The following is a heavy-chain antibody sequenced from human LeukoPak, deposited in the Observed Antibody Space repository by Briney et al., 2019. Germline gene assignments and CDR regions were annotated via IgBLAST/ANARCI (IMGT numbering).Heavy chain of an antibody. Sequence: GGSLRLSCAASGFAFSSYAMSWVRQAPGKGLEWVSGISASGENTYFADSVEGRFTISRDNSRNTVYLHMNRLRAEDTAFYYCARDLYFGSGGIDYWGQGTLVTVSS. CDR3: ARDLYFGSGGIDY. V-gene: IGHV3-23*01. D-gene: IGHD3-10*01. J-gene: IGHJ4*02. CDR1: GFAFSSYA. CDR2: ISASGENT.